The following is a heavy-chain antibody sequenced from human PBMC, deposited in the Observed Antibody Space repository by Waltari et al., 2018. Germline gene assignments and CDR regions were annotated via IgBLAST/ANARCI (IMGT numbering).Heavy chain of an antibody. V-gene: IGHV3-30*18. Sequence: VQPGRSLRLSCAASGFTFRSYRMHWVRQAPGKGLEWVAVIWYYGSNKYYADSVKGRFTISRDNSKNTLYLQMNSLRAEETAMYYCAKGSSSWYHDAFDIWGQGTMVTVSS. CDR1: GFTFRSYR. CDR3: AKGSSSWYHDAFDI. CDR2: IWYYGSNK. J-gene: IGHJ3*02. D-gene: IGHD6-13*01.